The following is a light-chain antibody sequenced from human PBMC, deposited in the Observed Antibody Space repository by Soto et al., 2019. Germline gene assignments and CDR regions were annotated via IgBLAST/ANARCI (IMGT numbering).Light chain of an antibody. CDR1: QSVTSNS. CDR3: HPYGSSPRA. V-gene: IGKV3-20*01. Sequence: EILLTQSPGTLSLSPVEIATLSCRASQSVTSNSLAWYQQKVGRAPRVLIYGASNRATGIPDRFSGSGSGTFFSPTSTRPEPQHFAVHVCHPYGSSPRALAQRTSLEI. J-gene: IGKJ5*01. CDR2: GAS.